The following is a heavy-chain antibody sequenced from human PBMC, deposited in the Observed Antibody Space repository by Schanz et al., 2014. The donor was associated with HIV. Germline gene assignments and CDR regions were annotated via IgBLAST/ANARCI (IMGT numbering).Heavy chain of an antibody. J-gene: IGHJ4*02. CDR3: ARRVWMLPDC. CDR2: ISWNSGSI. Sequence: EVQLVESGGGLVQPGRSLRLSCAASGFTFDEYAMHWVRQAPGKGLEWVSSISWNSGSIDYADSAKGRFTISRDNAKNSLYLQMNSLRVEDTAVYYCARRVWMLPDCWGQGTLVSVSS. D-gene: IGHD6-13*01. CDR1: GFTFDEYA. V-gene: IGHV3-9*01.